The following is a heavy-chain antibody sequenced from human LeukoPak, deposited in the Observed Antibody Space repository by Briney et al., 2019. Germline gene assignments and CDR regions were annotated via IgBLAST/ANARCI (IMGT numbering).Heavy chain of an antibody. J-gene: IGHJ6*03. CDR2: INPNSGGT. CDR3: ARENSSSAYYYYYYMDV. V-gene: IGHV1-2*02. D-gene: IGHD6-6*01. Sequence: ASVKVSCKASGYTFTGYYMHWVRQAPGQGLEWMGWINPNSGGTNYAQKFQGRVTMTRDTSISTAYMELSRLRSDDTAVYYCARENSSSAYYYYYYMDVWGKGTTVTVSS. CDR1: GYTFTGYY.